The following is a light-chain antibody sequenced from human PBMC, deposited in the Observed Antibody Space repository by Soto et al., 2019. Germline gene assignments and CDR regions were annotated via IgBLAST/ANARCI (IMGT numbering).Light chain of an antibody. CDR1: SSDIGGYNA. J-gene: IGLJ1*01. Sequence: ALTQPASVSGSPGQTITISCTGASSDIGGYNAVSWYQHHPGKAPKLIIYEVTHRPSGVSDRFSASKSGNTASLTISGLQAEDEADYYCNSFRVSHLYVFGTGTKVTVL. CDR2: EVT. V-gene: IGLV2-14*01. CDR3: NSFRVSHLYV.